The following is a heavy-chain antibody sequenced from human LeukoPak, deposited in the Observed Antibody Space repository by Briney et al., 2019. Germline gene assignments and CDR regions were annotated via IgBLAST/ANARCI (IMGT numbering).Heavy chain of an antibody. CDR3: AKGLYDYALDV. CDR2: IGARDGRT. CDR1: GFSFSNAW. J-gene: IGHJ6*02. Sequence: QPGGSLRLSCATSGFSFSNAWMNWVRQAPGKGLDWVALIGARDGRTYYADPVKGRFTISRDNFKNTLYLQMNSLRAEDTAVYYCAKGLYDYALDVWGQGTAVTVSS. V-gene: IGHV3-23*01.